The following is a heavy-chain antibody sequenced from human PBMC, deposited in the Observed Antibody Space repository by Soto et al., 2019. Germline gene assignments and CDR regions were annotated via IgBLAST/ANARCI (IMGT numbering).Heavy chain of an antibody. CDR1: GFIGITYH. CDR2: IYSGGGI. D-gene: IGHD6-19*01. V-gene: IGHV3-53*01. CDR3: ARDRALSGGSGRSGGWFDP. Sequence: GGSLRLSCAGSGFIGITYHIIFCRQTPFKWLEWVSGIYSGGGICYSDSVRGRFTISIDDSKNTLYLQMNSLRVEDTAVYYCARDRALSGGSGRSGGWFDPWGQGTLVTVSS. J-gene: IGHJ5*02.